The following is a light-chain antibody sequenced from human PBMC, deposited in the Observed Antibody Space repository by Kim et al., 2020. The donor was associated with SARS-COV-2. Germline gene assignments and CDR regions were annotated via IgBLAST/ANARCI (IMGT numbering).Light chain of an antibody. CDR3: QVWDSSSDHRV. V-gene: IGLV3-21*04. CDR1: NIGIKS. J-gene: IGLJ3*02. CDR2: YDS. Sequence: APGKKTRITCGGNNIGIKSVHWYQPKPGQAPVLVIYYDSDRPSGIPERFSGSNSGNTATLTISRVEAGDEADYYCQVWDSSSDHRVFGGGTQLTVL.